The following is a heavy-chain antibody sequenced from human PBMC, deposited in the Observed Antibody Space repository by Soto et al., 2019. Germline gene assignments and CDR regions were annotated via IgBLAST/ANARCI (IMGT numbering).Heavy chain of an antibody. Sequence: LRLSCAASGFTFSSYGMHWVRQAPGKGLEWVAVIWYDGSNKYYADSVKGRFTISRDNSKNTLYLQMNSLRAEDTAVYYCARDQSSIAAAGTRCDYWGQGTLVTVSS. CDR3: ARDQSSIAAAGTRCDY. CDR1: GFTFSSYG. V-gene: IGHV3-33*01. D-gene: IGHD6-13*01. CDR2: IWYDGSNK. J-gene: IGHJ4*02.